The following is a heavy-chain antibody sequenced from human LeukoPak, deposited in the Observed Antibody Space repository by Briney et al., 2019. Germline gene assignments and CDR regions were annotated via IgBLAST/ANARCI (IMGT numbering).Heavy chain of an antibody. CDR2: INPHSGDT. Sequence: ASVKVSCKASAYTFTDYYMHWVRQAPGQGLEWMGWINPHSGDTTYAQKFQGRVTMTRDTSTSTVYMELSSLRSEDTAVYYCARGGGVVVTATDCYYYYGMDVWGQGTTVTVSS. J-gene: IGHJ6*02. CDR1: AYTFTDYY. CDR3: ARGGGVVVTATDCYYYYGMDV. D-gene: IGHD2-21*02. V-gene: IGHV1-2*02.